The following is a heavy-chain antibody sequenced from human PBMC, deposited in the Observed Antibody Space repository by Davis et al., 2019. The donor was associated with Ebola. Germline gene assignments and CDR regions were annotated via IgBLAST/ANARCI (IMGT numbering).Heavy chain of an antibody. CDR2: IKQDGSEK. CDR3: ARMRYIEDYYFDY. J-gene: IGHJ4*02. D-gene: IGHD2-2*02. CDR1: GFTFSDYY. V-gene: IGHV3-7*01. Sequence: GESLKISCAASGFTFSDYYMSWVRQAPGKGLEWVANIKQDGSEKYYVDSVKGRFTISRDNAKNSLYLQMNSLRAEDTAVYYCARMRYIEDYYFDYWGQGTLVTVSS.